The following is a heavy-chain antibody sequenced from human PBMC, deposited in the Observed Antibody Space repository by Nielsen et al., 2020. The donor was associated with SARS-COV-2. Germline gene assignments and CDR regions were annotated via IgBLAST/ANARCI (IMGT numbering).Heavy chain of an antibody. D-gene: IGHD6-13*01. CDR1: GFTFSSYA. CDR3: AREDQQLDYYFYYYGMDV. V-gene: IGHV3-30-3*01. CDR2: ISYDEGYE. J-gene: IGHJ6*02. Sequence: GESLKISCAASGFTFSSYAMHWVRQAPGKGLEWVALISYDEGYEYYANSVKGRFTISRDISKNTLYLQMNSLRAEDTAVFYCAREDQQLDYYFYYYGMDVWGQGTTVTVSS.